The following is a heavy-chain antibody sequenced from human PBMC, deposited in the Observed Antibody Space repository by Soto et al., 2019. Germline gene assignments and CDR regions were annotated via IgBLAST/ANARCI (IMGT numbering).Heavy chain of an antibody. Sequence: GGSLRLCCAGSGFTCNDAWMSWVRQAPGKGLEWVGRIKKETDGGTTDYAASVKGRFSISRDDSKNTVFLQMNSLRTEDTAVYYCTTIFLWSYYFDNWGPGTLVTVSS. J-gene: IGHJ4*02. CDR3: TTIFLWSYYFDN. V-gene: IGHV3-15*01. CDR1: GFTCNDAW. CDR2: IKKETDGGTT. D-gene: IGHD2-21*01.